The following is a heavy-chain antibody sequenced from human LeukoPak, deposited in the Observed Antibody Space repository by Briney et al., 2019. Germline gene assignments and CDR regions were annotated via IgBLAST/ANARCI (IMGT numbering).Heavy chain of an antibody. CDR2: IYTGGST. Sequence: PGGSLRLSCAASGFTVSSNYMSWVRQAPGKGLEWVSVIYTGGSTYYADSVKGRFTISRDNSKDTLYLQMNSLRAEDTAVYYCARRPCTNGVCGFDYWGQGTLVTVSS. CDR3: ARRPCTNGVCGFDY. J-gene: IGHJ4*02. D-gene: IGHD2-8*01. V-gene: IGHV3-53*01. CDR1: GFTVSSNY.